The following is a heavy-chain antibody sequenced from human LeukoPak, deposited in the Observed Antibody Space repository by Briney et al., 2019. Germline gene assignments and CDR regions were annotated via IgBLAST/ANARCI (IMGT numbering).Heavy chain of an antibody. CDR3: AIGFGNDFPLDY. CDR2: ISNVGGRI. D-gene: IGHD3/OR15-3a*01. J-gene: IGHJ4*02. V-gene: IGHV3-23*01. CDR1: GFTFSSHA. Sequence: GGSLRLCCAASGFTFSSHAMSWVRQAPGKGLQWVSAISNVGGRIYYADSVKGRFTISRDNSKNTLCLQMNSLRAEDTAVYYCAIGFGNDFPLDYWGQGTLVTVSS.